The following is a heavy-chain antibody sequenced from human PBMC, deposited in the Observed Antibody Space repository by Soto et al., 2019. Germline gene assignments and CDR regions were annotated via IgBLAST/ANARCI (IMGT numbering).Heavy chain of an antibody. CDR2: IYYSGST. CDR3: ARDKITGLFDY. Sequence: PSETLALTSTVSGGSIRSGGYYWSWIRQHPGKGLEWIGYIYYSGSTYYNPSLKSRVTISVDTSKNQFSLKLSSVTAADTAVYYCARDKITGLFDYWGQGTLVTVS. CDR1: GGSIRSGGYY. J-gene: IGHJ4*02. D-gene: IGHD2-8*02. V-gene: IGHV4-31*03.